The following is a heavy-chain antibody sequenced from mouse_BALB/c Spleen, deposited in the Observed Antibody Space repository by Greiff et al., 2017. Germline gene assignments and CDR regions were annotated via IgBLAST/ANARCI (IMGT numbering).Heavy chain of an antibody. CDR3: ARYRYGYAMDY. Sequence: VQLKESGPGLVKPSQSLSLTCTVTGYSITSDYAWNWIRQFPGNKLEWMGYISYSGSTSYNPSLKSRISITRDTSKNQFFLQLNSVTTEDTATYYCARYRYGYAMDYWGQGTSVTVSS. CDR1: GYSITSDYA. CDR2: ISYSGST. V-gene: IGHV3-2*02. J-gene: IGHJ4*01. D-gene: IGHD2-14*01.